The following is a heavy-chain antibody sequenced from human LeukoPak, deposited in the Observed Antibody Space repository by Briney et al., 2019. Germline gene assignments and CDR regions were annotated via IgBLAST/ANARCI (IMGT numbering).Heavy chain of an antibody. CDR3: AREGFGDYYFDY. V-gene: IGHV3-23*01. CDR1: GFTFSSYA. CDR2: ISGSGGST. Sequence: GGSLRLSCAASGFTFSSYAMSWVRQAPGKGLEWVSAISGSGGSTYYADSVKGRFTISRDNSKNTLYLQMNSLRVEDTAVYSCAREGFGDYYFDYWGQGTLVTVSS. D-gene: IGHD4-17*01. J-gene: IGHJ4*02.